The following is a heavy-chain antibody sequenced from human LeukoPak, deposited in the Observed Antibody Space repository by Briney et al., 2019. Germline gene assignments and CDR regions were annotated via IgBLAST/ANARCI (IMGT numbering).Heavy chain of an antibody. D-gene: IGHD6-6*01. Sequence: ASVKVSCKASGGTFSSYAISWVRQAPGQGLEWMGRIIPIFGTANYAQKFQGRVTITTDESTSTAYMELSSLRSEDTAVYYCAIIAARRGVNYFDYWGQGTLVTVSS. CDR1: GGTFSSYA. CDR2: IIPIFGTA. J-gene: IGHJ4*02. CDR3: AIIAARRGVNYFDY. V-gene: IGHV1-69*05.